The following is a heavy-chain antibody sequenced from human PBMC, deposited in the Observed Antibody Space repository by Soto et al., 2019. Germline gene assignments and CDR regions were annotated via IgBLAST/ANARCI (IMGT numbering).Heavy chain of an antibody. CDR3: ARDLERYFDWSLNHWFDP. Sequence: GASVKVSCKASGYTFTSYAMHWVRQAPGQRLEWMGGIDPEDGKAKYAQKFQGRVTITADKSTSTAYMELSSLRSEDTAVYYCARDLERYFDWSLNHWFDPWGQGTLVTVSS. J-gene: IGHJ5*02. CDR1: GYTFTSYA. D-gene: IGHD3-9*01. V-gene: IGHV1-3*01. CDR2: IDPEDGKA.